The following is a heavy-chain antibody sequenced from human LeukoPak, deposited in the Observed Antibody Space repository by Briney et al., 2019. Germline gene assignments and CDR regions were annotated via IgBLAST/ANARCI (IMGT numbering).Heavy chain of an antibody. CDR3: ARTYDFWSGYPRYFDY. J-gene: IGHJ4*02. CDR2: IYYSEST. CDR1: GGSISSGDYY. Sequence: SETLSLTCTVSGGSISSGDYYWSWIRQPPGKGLEWIGYIYYSESTYYNPSLKSRVTISVDTSKNQFSLKLSSVTAADTAVYYCARTYDFWSGYPRYFDYWGQGTLVTVSS. D-gene: IGHD3-3*01. V-gene: IGHV4-30-4*08.